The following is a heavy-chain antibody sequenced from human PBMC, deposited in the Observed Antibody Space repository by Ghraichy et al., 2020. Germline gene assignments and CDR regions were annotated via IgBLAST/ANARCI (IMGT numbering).Heavy chain of an antibody. J-gene: IGHJ4*02. D-gene: IGHD1-26*01. V-gene: IGHV3-30*18. CDR1: GFTFSSYG. Sequence: GGSLRLSCAASGFTFSSYGMHWVRQAPGKGLEWVAVISYDGSNKYYADSVKGRFTISRDNSKNTLYLQMNSLRAEDTAVYYCAKDNLRGSYTQGYVDYWGPGTLVTVSS. CDR3: AKDNLRGSYTQGYVDY. CDR2: ISYDGSNK.